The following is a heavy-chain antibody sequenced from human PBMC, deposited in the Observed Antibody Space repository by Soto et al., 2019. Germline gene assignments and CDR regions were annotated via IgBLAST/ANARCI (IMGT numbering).Heavy chain of an antibody. V-gene: IGHV6-1*01. Sequence: KQSQTLSLTCAISGDSVSSNSAAWNWIRQSPSRGLEWLGRTYYRSKWYNDYAVSVKSRITINPDTSKNQFSLQLNSVTPEDTAVYYCANSRHDQLLTLDAFDIWGQGTMVTVSS. D-gene: IGHD2-2*01. J-gene: IGHJ3*02. CDR2: TYYRSKWYN. CDR1: GDSVSSNSAA. CDR3: ANSRHDQLLTLDAFDI.